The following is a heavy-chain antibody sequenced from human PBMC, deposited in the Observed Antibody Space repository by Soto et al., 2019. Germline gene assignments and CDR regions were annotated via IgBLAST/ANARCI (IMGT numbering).Heavy chain of an antibody. CDR2: ILHTGNT. CDR1: GGSFSDYY. J-gene: IGHJ3*01. V-gene: IGHV4-34*12. CDR3: ARALGSFDL. Sequence: QVQLQQWGAGLLKPSETLSLTCAVYGGSFSDYYWSWIRQPPGKGLEWIGEILHTGNTNYNPSLKTRVTVSVDTSKNQFSLEMTSVTAADTAMYYCARALGSFDLWGQGTMVTVSS. D-gene: IGHD3-16*01.